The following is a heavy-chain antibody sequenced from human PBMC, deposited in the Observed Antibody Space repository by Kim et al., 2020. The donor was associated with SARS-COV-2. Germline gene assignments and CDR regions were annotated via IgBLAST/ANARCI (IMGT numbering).Heavy chain of an antibody. D-gene: IGHD3-10*01. CDR2: ISYDGSNK. Sequence: GGSLRLSCAASGFTFSSYGMHWVRQAPGKGLEWVAVISYDGSNKYYADSVKGRFTISRDNSKNTLYLQMNSLRAEDTAGYYWAKDGGAMVRGVITPFYYYYYGMDVWGQGTTVTVSS. CDR1: GFTFSSYG. CDR3: AKDGGAMVRGVITPFYYYYYGMDV. J-gene: IGHJ6*02. V-gene: IGHV3-30*18.